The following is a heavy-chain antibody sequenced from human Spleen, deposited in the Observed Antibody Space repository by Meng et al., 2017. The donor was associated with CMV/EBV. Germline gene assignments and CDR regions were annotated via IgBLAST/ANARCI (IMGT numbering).Heavy chain of an antibody. D-gene: IGHD6-13*01. V-gene: IGHV4-34*01. CDR1: GGSLSGYY. Sequence: SETLSLTCAVYGGSLSGYYWGWVRQPPGKGLEWIGSIYFSGTTYYNPSLKSRVTILVDTSNNQFSLRLNSVTAADTAVYYCARSRGQYSTKWSFGPSPGYYFDYWGQGTLVTVSS. CDR3: ARSRGQYSTKWSFGPSPGYYFDY. J-gene: IGHJ4*02. CDR2: IYFSGTT.